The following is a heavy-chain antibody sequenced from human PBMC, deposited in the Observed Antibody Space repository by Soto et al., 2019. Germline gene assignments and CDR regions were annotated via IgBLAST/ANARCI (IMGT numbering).Heavy chain of an antibody. D-gene: IGHD3-16*02. CDR3: ARGRQAHDYVWGSYRQEVFDY. J-gene: IGHJ4*02. Sequence: ASVKVSCKASGYTFTSYAMHWVRQAPGQRLEWMGWINAGNGNTKYSQRFQGRVTITRDTSATTAYMELSSLRSEDTAVYYCARGRQAHDYVWGSYRQEVFDYWGQGTLVTVSS. CDR1: GYTFTSYA. V-gene: IGHV1-3*01. CDR2: INAGNGNT.